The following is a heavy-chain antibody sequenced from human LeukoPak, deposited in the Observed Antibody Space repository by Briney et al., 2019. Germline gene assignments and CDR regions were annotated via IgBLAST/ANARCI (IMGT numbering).Heavy chain of an antibody. CDR3: VRDRELTY. D-gene: IGHD5-24*01. J-gene: IGHJ4*02. V-gene: IGHV4-59*01. CDR2: IYNSGST. Sequence: AETLSLTCTVSDGSISIYYWSWIRQPPGKGLEWFGYIYNSGSTIYNPSLKSRVTISADTSKNQFSLKLSSVTAADTAVYYCVRDRELTYWGQGTLVTVSS. CDR1: DGSISIYY.